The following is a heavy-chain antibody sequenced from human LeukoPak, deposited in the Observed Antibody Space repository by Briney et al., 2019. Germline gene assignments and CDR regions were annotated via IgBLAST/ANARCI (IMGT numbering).Heavy chain of an antibody. J-gene: IGHJ4*02. CDR3: ARRAPSGYFDY. CDR2: VYYSGTT. Sequence: SETLSLTCTVSGGSISSSSYYWGWIRQPPGKGLEWIGSVYYSGTTYYNPSLKSRVTISVNTSKNQFSLKLSSVTAADTAVYYCARRAPSGYFDYWGQGALVTVS. CDR1: GGSISSSSYY. V-gene: IGHV4-39*01.